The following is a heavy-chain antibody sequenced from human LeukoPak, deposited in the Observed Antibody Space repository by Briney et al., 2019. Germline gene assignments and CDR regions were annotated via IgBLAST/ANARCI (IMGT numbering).Heavy chain of an antibody. V-gene: IGHV4-39*02. Sequence: SETLSLTCTVSGNSIRSSSYYWGWIRQPPGKGLEWIGYIYYSGSTYYSSSLKSRVTISVDTSKNQFSLKLNSVTAADTAVYYCARDHYVNWFDPWGQGTLVTVSS. CDR1: GNSIRSSSYY. CDR3: ARDHYVNWFDP. D-gene: IGHD3-16*01. CDR2: IYYSGST. J-gene: IGHJ5*02.